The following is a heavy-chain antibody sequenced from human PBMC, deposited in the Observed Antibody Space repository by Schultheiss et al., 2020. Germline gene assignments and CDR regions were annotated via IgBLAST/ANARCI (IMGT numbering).Heavy chain of an antibody. V-gene: IGHV3-21*01. Sequence: GESLKISCAASGLTFRSYSMNWVRQAPGKGLEWVSSISSSSSYIYYADSVKGRFTISRDNAKNSLYLQMNSLRAEDTAVYYCARECSSWRGGNWFDPWGQGTLVTVSS. J-gene: IGHJ5*02. CDR2: ISSSSSYI. D-gene: IGHD6-13*01. CDR1: GLTFRSYS. CDR3: ARECSSWRGGNWFDP.